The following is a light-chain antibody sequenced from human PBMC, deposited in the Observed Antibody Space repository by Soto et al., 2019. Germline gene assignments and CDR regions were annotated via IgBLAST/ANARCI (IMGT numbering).Light chain of an antibody. Sequence: QSVLTQHPSASGSPGRAVTISCTGTKNDIGVYDFVSWYQHQPGKAPRLIIYEVVQRPSGVPDRFSGSKSPNTAFLTVSVPQASDEADYFCKSYAGSNTDVFGSGTQGTVL. CDR2: EVV. J-gene: IGLJ1*01. V-gene: IGLV2-8*01. CDR3: KSYAGSNTDV. CDR1: KNDIGVYDF.